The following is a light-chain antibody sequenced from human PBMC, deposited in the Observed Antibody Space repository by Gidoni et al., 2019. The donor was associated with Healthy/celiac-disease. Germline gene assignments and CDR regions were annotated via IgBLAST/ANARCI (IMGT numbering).Light chain of an antibody. CDR1: QSISSY. Sequence: DIQMTQSPSSLSASVGDRVTITCRASQSISSYLNWYQQKPGKAPKLLIYAASSLKSGVPSRFSGSGSGTAFTLTISSLQPEDFATYYCQQSYSTTWTFGQGTKVEIK. J-gene: IGKJ1*01. V-gene: IGKV1-39*01. CDR3: QQSYSTTWT. CDR2: AAS.